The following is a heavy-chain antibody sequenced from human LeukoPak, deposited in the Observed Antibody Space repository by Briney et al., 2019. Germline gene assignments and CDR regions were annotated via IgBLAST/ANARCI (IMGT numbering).Heavy chain of an antibody. V-gene: IGHV3-30*03. CDR1: GFTFSSYG. CDR3: ARDVQGHESSSWSVGY. D-gene: IGHD6-13*01. J-gene: IGHJ4*02. Sequence: GGSLRLSCAASGFTFSSYGMHWVRQAPGKGLGWVAVISYDGSNKYYADSVKGRFTISRDNSKNTLYLQMNSLRAEDTAVYYCARDVQGHESSSWSVGYWGQGTLVTVSS. CDR2: ISYDGSNK.